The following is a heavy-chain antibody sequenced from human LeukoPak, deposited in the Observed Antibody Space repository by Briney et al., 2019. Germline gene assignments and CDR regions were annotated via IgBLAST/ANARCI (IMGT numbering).Heavy chain of an antibody. CDR3: VRRAAVRGMDV. J-gene: IGHJ6*02. CDR1: GFIFDTHT. D-gene: IGHD1-14*01. V-gene: IGHV3-23*01. CDR2: ISGSGDST. Sequence: GGSLRLSCTASGFIFDTHTLTWVRQAPGKGLEWVASISGSGDSTNYGDSVKGRFTISRDNFKRTVHLEMSNLRADDTAMYYCVRRAAVRGMDVWGLGTTVIVSS.